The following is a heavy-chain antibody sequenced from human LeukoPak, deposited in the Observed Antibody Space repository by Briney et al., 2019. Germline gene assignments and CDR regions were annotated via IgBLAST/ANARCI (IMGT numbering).Heavy chain of an antibody. Sequence: ASVKVSCKASGYTFTGYYMHWVRPAPGQGLEWMGWINPNSGGTNYAQKFQGRVTMTRDTSISTAYMELSRLRSDDTAVYYCARGTAMVEYYFDYWGQGTLVTVSS. CDR2: INPNSGGT. D-gene: IGHD5-18*01. CDR3: ARGTAMVEYYFDY. V-gene: IGHV1-2*02. CDR1: GYTFTGYY. J-gene: IGHJ4*02.